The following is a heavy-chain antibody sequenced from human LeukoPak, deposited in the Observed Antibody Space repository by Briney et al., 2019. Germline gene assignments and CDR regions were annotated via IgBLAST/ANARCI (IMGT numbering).Heavy chain of an antibody. J-gene: IGHJ4*02. CDR1: GFTFSSYA. V-gene: IGHV3-30*18. CDR3: AKGVPIPDY. D-gene: IGHD2-21*01. Sequence: GGSLRLSCAASGFTFSSYAMSWVRQAPGKGLEWVAVISYDGSNKYYADSVKGRFTISRDNSKNTLYLQMNSLRAEDTAVYYCAKGVPIPDYWGQGTLVTVSS. CDR2: ISYDGSNK.